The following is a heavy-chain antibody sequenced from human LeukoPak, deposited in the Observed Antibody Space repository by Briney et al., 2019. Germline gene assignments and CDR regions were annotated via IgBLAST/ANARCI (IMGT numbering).Heavy chain of an antibody. D-gene: IGHD5-18*01. J-gene: IGHJ5*02. CDR1: GGSISSYY. CDR2: IYYSGST. Sequence: PSETLSLTCTVSGGSISSYYWSWIRQPPGKGLEWIGYIYYSGSTNYNPSLKSRVTTSVDTSKNQFSLKLSSVTAADTAVYYCARQLIGGYSYGYWFDPWGQGTLVTVSS. V-gene: IGHV4-59*08. CDR3: ARQLIGGYSYGYWFDP.